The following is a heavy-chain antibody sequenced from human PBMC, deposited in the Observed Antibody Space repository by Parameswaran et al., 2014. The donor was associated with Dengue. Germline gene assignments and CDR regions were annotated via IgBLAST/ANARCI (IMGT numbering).Heavy chain of an antibody. D-gene: IGHD2-2*01. V-gene: IGHV4-59*01. Sequence: ASETLSLTCTVSGGSISSYYWSWIRQPPGKGLEWIGYIYYSGSTNYNPSLKSRVTISVDTSKNQFSLKLSSVTAADTAVYYCARVLGNCSSTSCLNLEYYYYYYGMDVWGQGTTVTVSS. CDR1: GGSISSYY. CDR2: IYYSGST. J-gene: IGHJ6*02. CDR3: ARVLGNCSSTSCLNLEYYYYYYGMDV.